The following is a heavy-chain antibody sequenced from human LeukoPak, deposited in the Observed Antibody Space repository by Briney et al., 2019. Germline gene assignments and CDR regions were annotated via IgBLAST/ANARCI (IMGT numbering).Heavy chain of an antibody. D-gene: IGHD3-22*01. CDR3: ARSRALFYDSRGDY. Sequence: PGGSLRLSCAASGFTFSDYYTSWIRQAPGKGLEWVSYISSSGSTIYYADSVKGRFTISRDNAKNSLYLQMNSLRAEDTAVYYCARSRALFYDSRGDYWGQGTLVTVSS. CDR2: ISSSGSTI. J-gene: IGHJ4*02. V-gene: IGHV3-11*01. CDR1: GFTFSDYY.